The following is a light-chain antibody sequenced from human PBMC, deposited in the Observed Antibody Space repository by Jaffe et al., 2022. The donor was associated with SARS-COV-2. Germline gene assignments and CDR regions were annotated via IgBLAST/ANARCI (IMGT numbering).Light chain of an antibody. CDR3: QQYGNLPYT. CDR1: QDISNY. V-gene: IGKV1-33*01. Sequence: DIQMTQSPSSLSASVGDRVTITCQASQDISNYLNWYQHKPRKAPKLLIYDASNLETGVPSRFSGSRSGTDFTFTISSLQPEDIATYFCQQYGNLPYTFGQGTKLEIK. CDR2: DAS. J-gene: IGKJ2*01.